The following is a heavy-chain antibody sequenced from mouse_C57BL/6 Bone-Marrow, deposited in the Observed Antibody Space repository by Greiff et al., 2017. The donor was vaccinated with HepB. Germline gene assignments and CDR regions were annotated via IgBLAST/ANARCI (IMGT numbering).Heavy chain of an antibody. CDR3: ARGDYYSWFAY. Sequence: SGPELVKPGASVKISCKASGYAFSSSWMNWVKQRPGKGLEWIGRIYPGDGDTNYNGKFKGKATLTADKSSSTAYMQLSSLTSEDSAVYFCARGDYYSWFAYWGQGTLVTVSA. D-gene: IGHD1-1*01. V-gene: IGHV1-82*01. CDR1: GYAFSSSW. J-gene: IGHJ3*01. CDR2: IYPGDGDT.